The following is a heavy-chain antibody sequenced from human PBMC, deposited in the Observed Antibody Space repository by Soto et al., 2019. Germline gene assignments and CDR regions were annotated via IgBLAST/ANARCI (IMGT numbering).Heavy chain of an antibody. Sequence: QVQLVESGGGVVQPGRSLRLSCAASGFTFSSYAMHWVRQAPGKGLEWVAVISYDGSNKYYADSVKGRFTISRDNSKNTLYLQINSLRAEDTAVYYCARDVKGWELFAADYWGQGTLVTVSS. D-gene: IGHD1-26*01. J-gene: IGHJ4*02. CDR2: ISYDGSNK. V-gene: IGHV3-30-3*01. CDR3: ARDVKGWELFAADY. CDR1: GFTFSSYA.